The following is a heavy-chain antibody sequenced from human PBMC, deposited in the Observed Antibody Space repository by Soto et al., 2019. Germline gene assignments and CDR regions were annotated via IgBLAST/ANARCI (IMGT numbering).Heavy chain of an antibody. CDR1: GGSISSYY. J-gene: IGHJ3*02. Sequence: SETLSLTCTVSGGSISSYYWSWIRQPPGKGLEWIGYIYYSGSTNYNPSLKSRVTISVDTSKNQFSLKLSSVTAADTAVYYCARDSGEYSGYDADAFDIWGQGAMVTVSS. V-gene: IGHV4-59*01. CDR3: ARDSGEYSGYDADAFDI. CDR2: IYYSGST. D-gene: IGHD5-12*01.